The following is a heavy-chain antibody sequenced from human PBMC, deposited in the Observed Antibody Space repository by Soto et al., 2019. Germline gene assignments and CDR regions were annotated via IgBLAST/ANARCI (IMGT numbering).Heavy chain of an antibody. CDR3: ARGRIFVSRNDVFDI. CDR1: GYTFTSYY. CDR2: INPSGGST. V-gene: IGHV1-46*01. Sequence: GASVKVSCKASGYTFTSYYMHWVRQAPGQGLEWMGIINPSGGSTSYAQKFQGRVTMTRNISIGTAYMDLSSLRSDDTAVYYCARGRIFVSRNDVFDIWGQGTKVTVSS. J-gene: IGHJ3*02.